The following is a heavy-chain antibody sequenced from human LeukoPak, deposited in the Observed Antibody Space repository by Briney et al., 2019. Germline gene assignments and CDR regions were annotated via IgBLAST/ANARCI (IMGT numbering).Heavy chain of an antibody. CDR2: INVGNGNT. CDR1: GGTLSSYA. J-gene: IGHJ2*01. V-gene: IGHV1-3*03. D-gene: IGHD3-16*01. CDR3: ARQALVRGDWYFDL. Sequence: ASVKVSCKASGGTLSSYAISWVRQAPGQRLEWMGWINVGNGNTKYSQEFQGRVTITRDTSASTAYMELSSLRSEDMAVYYCARQALVRGDWYFDLWGRGTLVTVSS.